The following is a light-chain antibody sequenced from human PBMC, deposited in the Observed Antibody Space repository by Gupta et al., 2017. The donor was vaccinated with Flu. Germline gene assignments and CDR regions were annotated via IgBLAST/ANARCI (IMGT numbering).Light chain of an antibody. CDR3: AVWDDSLSGHYV. V-gene: IGLV1-44*01. J-gene: IGLJ1*01. CDR2: DFS. CDR1: SSNIGSYT. Sequence: QSPLTQPHSASGTPGQRVTLPWSGSSSNIGSYTVDWYQQLPGTVPKLLIYDFSQRPSGVPDRFSGSKSGTSASLAIGGLQAEDEADYYCAVWDDSLSGHYVFGSGTKVTVL.